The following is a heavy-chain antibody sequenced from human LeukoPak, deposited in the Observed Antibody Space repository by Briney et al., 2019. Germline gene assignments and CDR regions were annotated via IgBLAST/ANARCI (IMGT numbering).Heavy chain of an antibody. V-gene: IGHV1-69*06. CDR3: ASQQGGGSGYRNWFDP. Sequence: GASVKVSCKVSGYILTELSMNWVRQAPGQGLEWMGGIIPIFGTANYAQKFQGRVTITADKSTSTAYMELSSLRSEDTAVYYCASQQGGGSGYRNWFDPWGQGTLVTVSS. J-gene: IGHJ5*02. CDR2: IIPIFGTA. CDR1: GYILTELS. D-gene: IGHD3-22*01.